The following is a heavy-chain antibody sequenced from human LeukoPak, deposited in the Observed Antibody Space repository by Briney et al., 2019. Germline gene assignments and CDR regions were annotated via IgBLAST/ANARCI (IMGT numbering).Heavy chain of an antibody. D-gene: IGHD2-2*01. Sequence: SVKVSCKVSGYTLTELSMYWVRQAAGQGLEWMGWMNPSSGNTGYAQKFQGRVTITRNTSISTAYMELSSLKSEDTAVYYCARVIVVVPGAKVWFDPWGQGTLVTVSS. CDR1: GYTLTELS. CDR2: MNPSSGNT. J-gene: IGHJ5*02. V-gene: IGHV1-8*03. CDR3: ARVIVVVPGAKVWFDP.